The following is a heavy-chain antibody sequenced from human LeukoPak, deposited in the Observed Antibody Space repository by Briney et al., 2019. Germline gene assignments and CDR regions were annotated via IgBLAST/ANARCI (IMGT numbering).Heavy chain of an antibody. CDR3: ARVAGSIDY. J-gene: IGHJ4*02. Sequence: ASVKVSCKASGYTFTTYDINWVRQATGQGLEWRGWMNLKSGIAGYAQNFQGRVTITRDTSISTVYMELSGLRSEDTAVYYCARVAGSIDYWGQGTLVTVSS. CDR1: GYTFTTYD. V-gene: IGHV1-8*03. D-gene: IGHD6-19*01. CDR2: MNLKSGIA.